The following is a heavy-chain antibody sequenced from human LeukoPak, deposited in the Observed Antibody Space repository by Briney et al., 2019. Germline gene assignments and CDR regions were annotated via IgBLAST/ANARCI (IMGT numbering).Heavy chain of an antibody. D-gene: IGHD3-3*01. CDR3: ARGGRAGDDFWSGYRINYYYGMDV. J-gene: IGHJ6*02. Sequence: PSETLSLTCTVSGGSISSYYWSWIRQPPGKGLEWIGYIYYSGSTNYNPSLTSRVTISVDTSKNQFSLKLSSVTAADTAVYYCARGGRAGDDFWSGYRINYYYGMDVWGQGTTVTVSS. CDR2: IYYSGST. CDR1: GGSISSYY. V-gene: IGHV4-59*01.